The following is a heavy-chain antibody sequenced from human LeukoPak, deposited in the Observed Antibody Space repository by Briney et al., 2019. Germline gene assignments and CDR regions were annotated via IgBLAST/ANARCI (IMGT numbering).Heavy chain of an antibody. D-gene: IGHD2-8*01. CDR3: ARDLI. V-gene: IGHV3-30-3*01. Sequence: GGSLRLSCAASGFTFSTYAMNWVRQAPGKGLEWVAVISYDGSNKYYADSVKGRFTISRDNSKNTLYLQMNSLRAEDTAVYYCARDLIWGQGTLVTVSS. CDR2: ISYDGSNK. J-gene: IGHJ4*02. CDR1: GFTFSTYA.